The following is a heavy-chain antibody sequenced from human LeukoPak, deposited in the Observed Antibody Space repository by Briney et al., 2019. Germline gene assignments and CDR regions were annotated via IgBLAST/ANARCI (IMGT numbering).Heavy chain of an antibody. V-gene: IGHV3-21*01. D-gene: IGHD5-12*01. Sequence: GGLRLSCSASGFTFSSYNMNWVRQAPGEGLEWVSSISSSSAYIYYADSVKGRFTISRDNSKNTLYLQMNSLRAEDTAVYYCAKDYDTTIPYYFDYWGQGTLVTVSS. CDR2: ISSSSAYI. CDR3: AKDYDTTIPYYFDY. J-gene: IGHJ4*02. CDR1: GFTFSSYN.